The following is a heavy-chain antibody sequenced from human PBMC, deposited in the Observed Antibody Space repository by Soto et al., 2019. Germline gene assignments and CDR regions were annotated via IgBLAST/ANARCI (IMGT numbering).Heavy chain of an antibody. J-gene: IGHJ4*02. D-gene: IGHD3-16*01. CDR1: GFTFNSYA. Sequence: EVQLLESGGGLVQPGGSLRLSCAASGFTFNSYAFTWVRQAPGRGLEWVSAISATGGTTYYADSVKGRFTFSRDNSKRTLYLQMSILRAEDAAVYYCAKERASMIAWGWYFGYRGRGTLVTVSS. V-gene: IGHV3-23*01. CDR3: AKERASMIAWGWYFGY. CDR2: ISATGGTT.